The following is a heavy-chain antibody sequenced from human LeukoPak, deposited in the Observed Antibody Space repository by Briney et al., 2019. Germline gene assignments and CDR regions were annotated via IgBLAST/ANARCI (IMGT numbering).Heavy chain of an antibody. CDR1: GFTFSSYA. Sequence: GGSLRLSCAASGFTFSSYAMSWVRQAPGEGLEWVPAISGSGGSTYYADSVKGRFTISRDNSKNTLYLQMNSLRAEDTAVYYCAKALPLEYSVPYFDYWGQGTLVTVSS. CDR2: ISGSGGST. CDR3: AKALPLEYSVPYFDY. V-gene: IGHV3-23*01. J-gene: IGHJ4*02. D-gene: IGHD1-1*01.